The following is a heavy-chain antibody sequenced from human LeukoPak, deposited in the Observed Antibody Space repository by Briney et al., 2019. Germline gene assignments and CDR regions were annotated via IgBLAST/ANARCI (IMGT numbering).Heavy chain of an antibody. V-gene: IGHV3-30*02. J-gene: IGHJ4*02. CDR2: IRNDGINK. D-gene: IGHD4-23*01. Sequence: GGSLRLSCAASGFTFISYGMHWVRQAPGKGLEWVAFIRNDGINKYYADSVKGRFTISRDNSKHTLYLQMNSLRAEDTAVYYCAKLLSNSGRFLYWGQGTLVTVSS. CDR3: AKLLSNSGRFLY. CDR1: GFTFISYG.